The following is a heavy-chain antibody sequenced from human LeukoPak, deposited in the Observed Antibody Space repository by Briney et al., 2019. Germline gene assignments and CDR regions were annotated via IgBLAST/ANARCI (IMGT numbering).Heavy chain of an antibody. D-gene: IGHD1-1*01. V-gene: IGHV3-7*01. Sequence: VGSLRLSCAAPGFIFSSNWMGWVRQAPGKGLEWVAHIKRDGSQKYYLDFVKGRFTISRDNAKNSLYLQMNSLGVEDTAVYYCARLGLEVGGPNWFDPWGQGTLVTVSS. CDR1: GFIFSSNW. CDR2: IKRDGSQK. CDR3: ARLGLEVGGPNWFDP. J-gene: IGHJ5*02.